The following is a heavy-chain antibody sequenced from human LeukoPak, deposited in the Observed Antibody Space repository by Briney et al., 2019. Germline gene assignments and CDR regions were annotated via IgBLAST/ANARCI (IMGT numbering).Heavy chain of an antibody. CDR1: GFTFNTYS. V-gene: IGHV3-21*01. CDR3: ATAGGGSV. D-gene: IGHD5-12*01. Sequence: AGGSLRLSCVVSGFTFNTYSMNWVRQAPGKGLEWVSSISSSSSYIFYADSVKGRFTISRDNAKNSLYLQMNSLRAEDTAVYYCATAGGGSVWGKGTTVTVSS. CDR2: ISSSSSYI. J-gene: IGHJ6*04.